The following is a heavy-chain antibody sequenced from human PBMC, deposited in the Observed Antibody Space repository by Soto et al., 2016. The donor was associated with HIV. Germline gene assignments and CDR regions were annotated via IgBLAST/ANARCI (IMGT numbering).Heavy chain of an antibody. J-gene: IGHJ6*03. CDR3: AREDYGDYGYYMDV. Sequence: QVQLQESGPGLMKPSETLSLICTVSGGSISSDYWSWIRQPPGKGLEWIGYIDYSGSTNYNPSLKSRVTISVDTSKNQFSLKLTSVTAADTAVYYCAREDYGDYGYYMDVWGKGT. D-gene: IGHD4-17*01. CDR1: GGSISSDY. V-gene: IGHV4-59*01. CDR2: IDYSGST.